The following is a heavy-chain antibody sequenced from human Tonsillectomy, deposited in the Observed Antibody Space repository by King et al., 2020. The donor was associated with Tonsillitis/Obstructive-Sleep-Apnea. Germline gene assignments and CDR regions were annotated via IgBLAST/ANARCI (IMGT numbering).Heavy chain of an antibody. D-gene: IGHD5-12*01. CDR1: GYTFTSNA. J-gene: IGHJ4*02. CDR2: INAANGNT. CDR3: ARDPLDSGYAPFDY. Sequence: VQLVQSGAEVKKPGASVKVSCEASGYTFTSNAMHWVRQAPGQRLEWMGWINAANGNTKYSQKFQGRVTITRDTSASTVHMELRSLTSEDTAVYYCARDPLDSGYAPFDYWGQGTLVTVSS. V-gene: IGHV1-3*01.